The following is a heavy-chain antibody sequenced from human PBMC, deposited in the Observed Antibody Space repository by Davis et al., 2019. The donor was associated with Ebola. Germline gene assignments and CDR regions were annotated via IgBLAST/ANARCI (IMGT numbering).Heavy chain of an antibody. CDR2: VYYSGTT. CDR3: AKVRSSGWFYSYGLDV. V-gene: IGHV4-59*01. D-gene: IGHD6-19*01. Sequence: SETLSLTCTVSGGSITSYYWSWIRQPPGKGLEWIGYVYYSGTTNYNPSLKSRVTTSVDTSKNQFSLKLSSVTAADTAVYSCAKVRSSGWFYSYGLDVWGKGTTVTVSS. CDR1: GGSITSYY. J-gene: IGHJ6*04.